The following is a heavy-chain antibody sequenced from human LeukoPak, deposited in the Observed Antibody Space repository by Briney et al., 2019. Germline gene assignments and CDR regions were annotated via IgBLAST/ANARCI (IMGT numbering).Heavy chain of an antibody. CDR3: ARDWGPYCSGGSCYSSALFSRAKKDNWFDP. Sequence: SDTLSLTCTVSGYSISSGYFWGWIRQPPGKGLEWIGSIYHSGSTYYNPSLKSRVTISVDTSKNQFSLKLSSVTAADTAVYYCARDWGPYCSGGSCYSSALFSRAKKDNWFDPWGQGTLVTVSS. D-gene: IGHD2-15*01. CDR1: GYSISSGYF. V-gene: IGHV4-38-2*02. CDR2: IYHSGST. J-gene: IGHJ5*02.